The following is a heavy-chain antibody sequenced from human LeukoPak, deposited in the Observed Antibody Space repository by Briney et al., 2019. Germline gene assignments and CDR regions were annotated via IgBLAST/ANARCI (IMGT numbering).Heavy chain of an antibody. CDR1: GGSISSGGYY. CDR2: ILHSGST. CDR3: GREYGSLIDY. V-gene: IGHV4-31*03. D-gene: IGHD3-10*01. Sequence: SETLSLTCSVSGGSISSGGYYWSWLRQHPGKGLEWIGHILHSGSTYHNPSLKSRITISVDTSKNQFSLNLTSVTAADTAVYYCGREYGSLIDYWGQGTLVTVSS. J-gene: IGHJ4*02.